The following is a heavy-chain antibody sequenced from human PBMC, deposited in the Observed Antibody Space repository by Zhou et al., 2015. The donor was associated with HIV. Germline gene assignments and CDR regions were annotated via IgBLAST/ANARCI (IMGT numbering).Heavy chain of an antibody. CDR2: IIPIFGTA. V-gene: IGHV1-69*01. CDR3: ARKERGPGGYCSGGSCYSPFDY. CDR1: GGTFSSYA. D-gene: IGHD2-15*01. J-gene: IGHJ4*02. Sequence: QVQLVQSGAEVKKPGSSVKVSCKASGGTFSSYAISWVRQAPGQGLEWMGGIIPIFGTANYAQKFQGRVTITADESTSTAYMELSSLRSEDTAVYYCARKERGPGGYCSGGSCYSPFDYWGQGTLVTVSS.